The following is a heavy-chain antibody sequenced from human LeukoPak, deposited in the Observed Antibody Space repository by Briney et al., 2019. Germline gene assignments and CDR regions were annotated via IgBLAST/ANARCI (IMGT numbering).Heavy chain of an antibody. Sequence: PGGSLRLSCAASGFTFSSYSMNWVHQAPGKGLEWVSSISSSSSYIYYADSVKGRFTISRDNAKNSLFLQLNSLRDEDTAVYYCARDFYRSYSSAWSLDCWGQGALVTVSS. CDR2: ISSSSSYI. CDR3: ARDFYRSYSSAWSLDC. D-gene: IGHD6-19*01. V-gene: IGHV3-21*01. J-gene: IGHJ4*02. CDR1: GFTFSSYS.